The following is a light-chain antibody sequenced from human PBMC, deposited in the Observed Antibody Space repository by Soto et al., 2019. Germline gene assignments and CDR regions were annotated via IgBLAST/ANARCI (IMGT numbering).Light chain of an antibody. CDR1: SSDVGGYNY. J-gene: IGLJ1*01. CDR3: SSYKSSSTYV. V-gene: IGLV2-14*01. CDR2: EVS. Sequence: QSVLTQPASVSGSPGQSITISCTGTSSDVGGYNYVSWYQQHPGKAPKLMIYEVSNRPSGVSNRFSGSKSGNTASLTISGIQAEDEADYYCSSYKSSSTYVFENVTKVTV.